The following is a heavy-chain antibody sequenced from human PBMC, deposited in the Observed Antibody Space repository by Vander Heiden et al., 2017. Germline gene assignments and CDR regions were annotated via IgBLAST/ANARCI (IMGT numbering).Heavy chain of an antibody. CDR3: AREPTALRCLEWLPRAAINWFDP. CDR1: GGSFSGYY. CDR2: INHGGST. Sequence: QVQLQQWGAGLLKPSETLSLTCAVYGGSFSGYYWSWIRQPPGKGLEWIGEINHGGSTNYNPSLKSRVTISVDTSKNQFSLKLSSVTAADTAVYYCAREPTALRCLEWLPRAAINWFDPWGQGTLVTVSS. V-gene: IGHV4-34*01. J-gene: IGHJ5*02. D-gene: IGHD3-3*01.